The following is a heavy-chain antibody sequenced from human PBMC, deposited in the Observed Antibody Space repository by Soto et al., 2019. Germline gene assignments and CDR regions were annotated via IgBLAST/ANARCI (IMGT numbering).Heavy chain of an antibody. V-gene: IGHV1-46*03. D-gene: IGHD3-22*01. CDR1: GYTFTSYY. J-gene: IGHJ4*02. Sequence: QVQLVQSGAEVKKPGASVKVSCKASGYTFTSYYMHWVRQAPGQGLEWMGIINPSGGSTSYAQKFQGRVTMTRDTSTSTVYMELSRLRSEDTAVYYCARETTYYDSSGYYFYGYWGQGTLVTVSS. CDR2: INPSGGST. CDR3: ARETTYYDSSGYYFYGY.